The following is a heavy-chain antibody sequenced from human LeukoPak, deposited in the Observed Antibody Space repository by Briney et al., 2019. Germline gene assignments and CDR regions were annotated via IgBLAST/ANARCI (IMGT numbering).Heavy chain of an antibody. Sequence: GGSLRLSCAASGFTFSSYAMSWVRQAPGKGLEWVSAISGSGGSTYYADSVKGRFTISRDNSKNTLYLQMNSLGAEDTAVYYCAKAGYSSSWLFDYWGQGTLVTVSS. V-gene: IGHV3-23*01. CDR3: AKAGYSSSWLFDY. J-gene: IGHJ4*02. D-gene: IGHD6-13*01. CDR1: GFTFSSYA. CDR2: ISGSGGST.